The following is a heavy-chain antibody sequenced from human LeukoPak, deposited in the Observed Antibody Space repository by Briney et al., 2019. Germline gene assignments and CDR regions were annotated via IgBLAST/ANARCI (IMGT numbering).Heavy chain of an antibody. D-gene: IGHD3-22*01. CDR1: GDSVSRSDSY. CDR3: ARRRYYDGSGYLE. Sequence: NASETLSLTCSVSGDSVSRSDSYWDWIRQPPGKGLEGIGTIYYSGRTYYSPSLKSRVTMSVDPSNNQFSLTLRPVTAADTAVYYCARRRYYDGSGYLEWGQGTLLSVSS. CDR2: IYYSGRT. V-gene: IGHV4-39*01. J-gene: IGHJ1*01.